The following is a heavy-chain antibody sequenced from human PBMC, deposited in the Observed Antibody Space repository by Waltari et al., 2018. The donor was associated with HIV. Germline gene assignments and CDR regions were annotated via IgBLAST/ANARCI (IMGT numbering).Heavy chain of an antibody. CDR1: GYMFTGHY. D-gene: IGHD2-2*01. V-gene: IGHV1-2*02. CDR2: INPISGGT. CDR3: ARESGYQLVRWLDP. Sequence: QVHLVQSGPEVKKPGASMKVSCKASGYMFTGHYMHWLRQAPGQGLEWRGWINPISGGTNYAQTLQGRVTMTRDASINTVYMELKSLRYDDTAMYYWARESGYQLVRWLDPWGQGTRVTVSS. J-gene: IGHJ5*02.